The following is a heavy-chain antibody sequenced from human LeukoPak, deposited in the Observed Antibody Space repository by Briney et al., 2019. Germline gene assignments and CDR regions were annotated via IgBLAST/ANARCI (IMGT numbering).Heavy chain of an antibody. Sequence: GGSLRLSCAASGFNLNTYDMNWVRQAPGKGLEWISIISHTGGHIYYADSVKGRFTISRDNARNSLYLQMNSLTAEDTAVYYCVGGSGSTYYLFDYWGQGSLVTVSP. CDR2: ISHTGGHI. CDR3: VGGSGSTYYLFDY. V-gene: IGHV3-21*06. D-gene: IGHD2-15*01. CDR1: GFNLNTYD. J-gene: IGHJ4*02.